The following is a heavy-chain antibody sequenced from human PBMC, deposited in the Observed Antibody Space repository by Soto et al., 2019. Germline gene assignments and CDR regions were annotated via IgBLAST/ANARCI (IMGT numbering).Heavy chain of an antibody. J-gene: IGHJ6*02. D-gene: IGHD6-6*01. CDR2: INAGNGNT. V-gene: IGHV1-3*01. CDR1: GYTFTSYA. Sequence: VKVSCKASGYTFTSYAMHWVRQAPGRRLEWMGWINAGNGNTKYSQKFQGRVTITRDTSASTAYMELSSLRSEDTAVYYCAVAAREYYYYGMDVWGQGTTVTVSS. CDR3: AVAAREYYYYGMDV.